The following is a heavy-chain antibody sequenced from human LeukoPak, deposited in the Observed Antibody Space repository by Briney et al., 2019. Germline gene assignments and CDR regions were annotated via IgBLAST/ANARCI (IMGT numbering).Heavy chain of an antibody. CDR1: GYTFTSYG. CDR2: ISAYNGNT. CDR3: ARAFYDSSGYYYYFDY. J-gene: IGHJ4*02. V-gene: IGHV1-18*01. Sequence: ASVKVSCKASGYTFTSYGISWVRQAPGQGLEWMGWISAYNGNTNYAQKLQGRVTMTTDTSTSTAYMELRSLRSGDTAVFYCARAFYDSSGYYYYFDYWGQGTLVTVSS. D-gene: IGHD3-22*01.